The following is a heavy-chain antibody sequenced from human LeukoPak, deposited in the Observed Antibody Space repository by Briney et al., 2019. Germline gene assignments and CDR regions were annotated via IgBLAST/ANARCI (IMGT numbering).Heavy chain of an antibody. Sequence: PGGSLRLSCAASGFTFDDYAMRWVRQAPGKGLEWVSGISWNSGSIGYADSVKGRFTISIDNSKNTLYLEMNSLRAEDTALYYCAKDRGRAVAGSEFDYWGQGTLVTVSS. CDR1: GFTFDDYA. CDR3: AKDRGRAVAGSEFDY. J-gene: IGHJ4*02. V-gene: IGHV3-9*01. CDR2: ISWNSGSI. D-gene: IGHD6-19*01.